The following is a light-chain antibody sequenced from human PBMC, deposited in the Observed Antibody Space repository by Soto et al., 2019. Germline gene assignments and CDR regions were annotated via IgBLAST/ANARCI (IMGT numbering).Light chain of an antibody. V-gene: IGLV1-44*01. Sequence: QSVLTQPPSASGTPGQRVTISCSGSSSNIGSNTANWYQQLPGTAPKLLIYSNNQRPSGVPDRFSGSKSGPSASLAISGLQSEDEADYYCAAWDDSLNGWVFGGGTKLTVL. CDR3: AAWDDSLNGWV. CDR2: SNN. J-gene: IGLJ3*02. CDR1: SSNIGSNT.